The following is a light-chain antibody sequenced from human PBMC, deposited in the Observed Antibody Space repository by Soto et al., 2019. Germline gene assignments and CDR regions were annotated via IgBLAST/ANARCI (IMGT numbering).Light chain of an antibody. CDR2: DAS. CDR3: QQYNSYSYT. V-gene: IGKV3-11*01. J-gene: IGKJ2*01. CDR1: QTVGRF. Sequence: DIVLTQSPATLSLSPGDRVTLSCRASQTVGRFLSWYQHSPGQGPRLLVYDASNRATGVPARFSGSGSETDFTLTISSLEPEDFATYYCQQYNSYSYTFGQGTKLEIK.